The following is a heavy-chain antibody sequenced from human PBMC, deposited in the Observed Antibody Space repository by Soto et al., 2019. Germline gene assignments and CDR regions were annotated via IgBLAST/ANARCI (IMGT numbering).Heavy chain of an antibody. CDR2: ISYDGSNK. Sequence: PGGSLRLSCAAPGFTFDDYAMHWVRQAPGKGLEWVAVISYDGSNKYYADSVKGRFTISRDNSKNTLYLQMNSLRAEDTAVYYCAKADPFGAYYYYGMDVWGQGTMVTVSS. V-gene: IGHV3-30*18. D-gene: IGHD3-3*01. CDR3: AKADPFGAYYYYGMDV. CDR1: GFTFDDYA. J-gene: IGHJ6*02.